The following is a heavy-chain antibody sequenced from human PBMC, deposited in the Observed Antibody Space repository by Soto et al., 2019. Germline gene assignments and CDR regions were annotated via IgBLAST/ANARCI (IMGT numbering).Heavy chain of an antibody. CDR1: GFSIRRHG. CDR3: ARGGNTATTHYYHIDV. Sequence: QGQLVESGGGVVQPGGSLRLSCVASGFSIRRHGMYWVRQAPGKGPEWVALICYVGSNEHYADSVMGRFTGSRDNSKNTVYLQMNTLRDEDTGVYSWARGGNTATTHYYHIDVWGRGTTVTVSS. CDR2: ICYVGSNE. D-gene: IGHD4-17*01. V-gene: IGHV3-33*01. J-gene: IGHJ6*03.